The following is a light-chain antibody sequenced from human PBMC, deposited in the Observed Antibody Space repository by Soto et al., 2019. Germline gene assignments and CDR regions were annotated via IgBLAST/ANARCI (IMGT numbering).Light chain of an antibody. V-gene: IGKV1-9*01. CDR1: QGISSY. CDR2: AAS. Sequence: IQLTQSPSFLSASVGDRVTITCRASQGISSYLAWYQQKPGKAPKLRIYAASTYQIGVPPRFIASGSATAITLTISTLQPADFATYYWQQHNSYPLTCGGGTKVEIK. CDR3: QQHNSYPLT. J-gene: IGKJ4*01.